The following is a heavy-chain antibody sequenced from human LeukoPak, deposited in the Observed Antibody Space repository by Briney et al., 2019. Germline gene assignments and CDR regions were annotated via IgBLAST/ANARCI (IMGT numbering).Heavy chain of an antibody. CDR1: GFTFDDYA. CDR3: AELGITMIGGV. V-gene: IGHV3-9*01. CDR2: ISWNSGTI. D-gene: IGHD3-10*02. J-gene: IGHJ6*04. Sequence: GGSLRLSCAASGFTFDDYAMHWVRQAPGKGLEWVSGISWNSGTIGYADSVKGRFTISRDNAKNSLYLQMNSLRAEDTAVYYCAELGITMIGGVWGKGTTVTISS.